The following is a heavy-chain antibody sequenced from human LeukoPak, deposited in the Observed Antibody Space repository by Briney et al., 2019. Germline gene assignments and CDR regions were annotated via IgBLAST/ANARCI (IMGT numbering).Heavy chain of an antibody. CDR1: GLSFNKDV. Sequence: GGSLRLSCVVSGLSFNKDVMSWFRQAPGKGLEWVSSISSSSSYMKYAESVRGRFTISRDNAKNSLYLHMSSLRAEDTAVYYCARLAGAGSSGFGYWGQGTLVTVSS. CDR2: ISSSSSYM. J-gene: IGHJ4*02. V-gene: IGHV3-21*01. CDR3: ARLAGAGSSGFGY. D-gene: IGHD1-26*01.